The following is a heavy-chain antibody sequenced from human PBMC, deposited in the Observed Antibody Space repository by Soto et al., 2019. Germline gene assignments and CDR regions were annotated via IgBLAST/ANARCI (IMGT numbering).Heavy chain of an antibody. D-gene: IGHD2-15*01. CDR2: ISAYNGNT. Sequence: ASVKVSCKASGYTFTSYGISWVRQAPGQGLEWMGWISAYNGNTNYAQKLQGRVTMTTDTSTSTAYMELRSLRSDDTAVYYCARRRGHCSGGSCYPGSWFDPWGQGTLVTVSS. CDR1: GYTFTSYG. V-gene: IGHV1-18*01. CDR3: ARRRGHCSGGSCYPGSWFDP. J-gene: IGHJ5*02.